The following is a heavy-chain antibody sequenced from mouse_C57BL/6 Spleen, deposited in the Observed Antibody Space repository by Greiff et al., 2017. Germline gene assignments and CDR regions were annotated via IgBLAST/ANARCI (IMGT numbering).Heavy chain of an antibody. Sequence: QVQLLQPGTELVKPGASVKLSCKASGFTFTSYWMHWVKQRPGQGLEWIGNINPSNGGTNYSEKFESKATLTVDKSSSTAYMQLSSLTSEDSAVYYCARGDYYGSSLYFDYWGQGTTLTVSS. CDR1: GFTFTSYW. V-gene: IGHV1-53*01. CDR3: ARGDYYGSSLYFDY. D-gene: IGHD1-1*01. J-gene: IGHJ2*01. CDR2: INPSNGGT.